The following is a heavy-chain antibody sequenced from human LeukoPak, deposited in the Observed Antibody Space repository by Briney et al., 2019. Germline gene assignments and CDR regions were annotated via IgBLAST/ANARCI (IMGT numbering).Heavy chain of an antibody. J-gene: IGHJ5*02. CDR3: ARFNTAMSNRGFDP. CDR1: GGSISSSSYY. Sequence: SETLSLTCTVSGGSISSSSYYWGRIRQPPGKGLEWIGSIYYSGSTYYNPSLKSRVTISVDTSKNQFSLKLSSVTAADTAVYYCARFNTAMSNRGFDPWGQGTLVTVSS. V-gene: IGHV4-39*01. D-gene: IGHD5-18*01. CDR2: IYYSGST.